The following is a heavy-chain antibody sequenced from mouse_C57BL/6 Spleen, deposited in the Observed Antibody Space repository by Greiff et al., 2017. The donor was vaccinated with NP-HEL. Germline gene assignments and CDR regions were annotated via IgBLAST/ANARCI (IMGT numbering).Heavy chain of an antibody. V-gene: IGHV1-82*01. D-gene: IGHD1-1*01. Sequence: VKLMESGPELVKPGASVKISCKASGYTFSSSWMNWVKQRPGKGLEWIGRIYPGDGDTNYNGKFKGKATLTADKSSSTAYMQLSSLTSEDSAVYFCARSRTTVACFDYWGQGTTLTVSS. CDR1: GYTFSSSW. CDR3: ARSRTTVACFDY. J-gene: IGHJ2*01. CDR2: IYPGDGDT.